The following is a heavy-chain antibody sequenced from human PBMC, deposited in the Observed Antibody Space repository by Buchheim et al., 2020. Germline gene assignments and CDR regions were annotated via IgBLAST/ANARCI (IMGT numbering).Heavy chain of an antibody. CDR2: IYYSGST. D-gene: IGHD3-3*01. Sequence: QLQLQESGPGLVKPSETLSLTCTVSGGSISNSNYYWGWIRQPPGKGLEWIGTIYYSGSTYYNLSLKGRVTITVDTSKNQFSLKLSSVTATDTAVYYCASRVFWSGYFPDWGQGTL. CDR1: GGSISNSNYY. J-gene: IGHJ4*02. V-gene: IGHV4-39*01. CDR3: ASRVFWSGYFPD.